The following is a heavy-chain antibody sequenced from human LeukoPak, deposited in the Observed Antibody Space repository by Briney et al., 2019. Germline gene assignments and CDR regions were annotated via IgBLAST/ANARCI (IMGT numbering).Heavy chain of an antibody. CDR2: ISSGSSSI. D-gene: IGHD1-26*01. V-gene: IGHV3-21*01. J-gene: IGHJ4*02. CDR3: ARDSPGWELHKF. Sequence: PGGSLRLSCAASGFIFSTYSMNWVRQAPGKGLEWVSSISSGSSSIYYADSVKGRFTISRDNAKNALFLQMNSLRVEDTAVYYCARDSPGWELHKFWGQGTLATVSS. CDR1: GFIFSTYS.